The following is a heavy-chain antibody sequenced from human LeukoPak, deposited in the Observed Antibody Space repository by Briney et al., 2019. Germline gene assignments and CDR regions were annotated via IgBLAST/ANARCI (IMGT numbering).Heavy chain of an antibody. CDR2: IIPIFGTA. Sequence: SVKVSCKASGGTFSSYAISWVRQAPGQGLEWMGGIIPIFGTANYAQKFQGRVTITADESTSTAYMELSSLRSEDTAVYYCARGLRYGSGSHYYFYMDVWGKGTTVTVSS. J-gene: IGHJ6*03. CDR1: GGTFSSYA. D-gene: IGHD3-10*01. V-gene: IGHV1-69*13. CDR3: ARGLRYGSGSHYYFYMDV.